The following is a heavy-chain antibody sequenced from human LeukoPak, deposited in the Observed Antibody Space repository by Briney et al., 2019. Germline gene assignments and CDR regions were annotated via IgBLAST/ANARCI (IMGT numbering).Heavy chain of an antibody. CDR1: GGSFSGYY. Sequence: SETLSLTCAVYGGSFSGYYWSWIRQPPGKGLEWIRSIYYSGSTYYNPSLKSRVTISVDTSKNQFSLKLSSVTAADTAVYYCARRRIVGAKPAFDIWGQGTMVTVSS. CDR2: IYYSGST. J-gene: IGHJ3*02. D-gene: IGHD1-26*01. CDR3: ARRRIVGAKPAFDI. V-gene: IGHV4-34*01.